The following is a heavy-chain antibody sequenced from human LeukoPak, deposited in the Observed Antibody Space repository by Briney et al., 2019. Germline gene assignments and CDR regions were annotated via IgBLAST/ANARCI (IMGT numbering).Heavy chain of an antibody. V-gene: IGHV3-21*01. D-gene: IGHD1-26*01. Sequence: TGGSLRLSCAASGFTFSSYSMNWVRQAPGKGLEWVSSISSSSSYIYYADSVKGRLTISRDNAKNSLYLQMNSLRAEDTAVYYCARDKEGATEYWGQGTLVTVSS. CDR3: ARDKEGATEY. CDR1: GFTFSSYS. CDR2: ISSSSSYI. J-gene: IGHJ4*02.